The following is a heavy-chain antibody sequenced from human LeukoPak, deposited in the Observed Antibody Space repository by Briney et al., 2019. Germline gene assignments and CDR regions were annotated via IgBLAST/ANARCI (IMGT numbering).Heavy chain of an antibody. Sequence: ASVKVSCKVSGYTLTELSMHWVRQAPGKGLEWMGGFDPEDGETIYAQKFQGRVTMTEDTSTDTAYMELSSLGSEDTAVYYCATVYNYYDSSGYPTSSWFDPWGQGTLVTVSS. CDR2: FDPEDGET. V-gene: IGHV1-24*01. J-gene: IGHJ5*02. CDR1: GYTLTELS. CDR3: ATVYNYYDSSGYPTSSWFDP. D-gene: IGHD3-22*01.